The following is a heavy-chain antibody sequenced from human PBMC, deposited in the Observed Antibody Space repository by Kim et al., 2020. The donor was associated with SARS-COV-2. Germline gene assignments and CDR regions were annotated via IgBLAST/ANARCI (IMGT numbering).Heavy chain of an antibody. J-gene: IGHJ6*02. Sequence: GGSLRLSCAASGFTFSSYWMHWVRQAPGKGLVWVSRINSDGSSTSYADSVKGRFTISRDNAKNTLYLQMNSLRAEDTAVYYCARVQLWLRYYYGMDVWGQGTTVTVSS. V-gene: IGHV3-74*01. CDR2: INSDGSST. CDR3: ARVQLWLRYYYGMDV. CDR1: GFTFSSYW. D-gene: IGHD5-18*01.